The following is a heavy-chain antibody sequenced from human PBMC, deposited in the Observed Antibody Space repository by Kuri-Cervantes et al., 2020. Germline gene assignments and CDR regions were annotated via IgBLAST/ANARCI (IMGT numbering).Heavy chain of an antibody. CDR3: AVGESDAFDI. Sequence: GGSLRLSCAASGFSFSSYAMHWVRQAPGKGLEWVAVISYDGSNKYYADSVKGRFTIPRENSKNTLYLQMNSLRAEDTAVYYCAVGESDAFDIWGQGTMVTVSS. CDR1: GFSFSSYA. CDR2: ISYDGSNK. D-gene: IGHD4-17*01. J-gene: IGHJ3*02. V-gene: IGHV3-30-3*01.